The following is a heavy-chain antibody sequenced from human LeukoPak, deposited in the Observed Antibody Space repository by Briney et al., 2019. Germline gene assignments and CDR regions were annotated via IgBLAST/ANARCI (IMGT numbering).Heavy chain of an antibody. V-gene: IGHV3-23*01. J-gene: IGHJ4*02. CDR2: ISGSGDST. D-gene: IGHD2-15*01. Sequence: GGSLRLSCAASGFTVSSDDMSWVRQAPGKGLEWVSAISGSGDSTYYADSVKGRFTISRDNSKNTLYLQMNSLRAEDTAVYYCAKDTCSGGSCYYTTDYWGQGTLVTVSS. CDR1: GFTVSSDD. CDR3: AKDTCSGGSCYYTTDY.